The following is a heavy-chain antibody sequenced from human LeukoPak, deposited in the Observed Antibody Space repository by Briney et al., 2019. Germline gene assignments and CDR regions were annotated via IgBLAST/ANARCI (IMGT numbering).Heavy chain of an antibody. CDR3: ARDSGEGFGELLRGYFDY. V-gene: IGHV4-39*07. Sequence: SETLSLTCTVSGGSISSYYWSWIRQPPGKGLEWIGSIYYSGSTYYNPSLKSRVTISVDTSKNQFSLKLSSVTAADTAVYYCARDSGEGFGELLRGYFDYWGQGTLVTVSS. CDR1: GGSISSYY. CDR2: IYYSGST. D-gene: IGHD3-10*01. J-gene: IGHJ4*02.